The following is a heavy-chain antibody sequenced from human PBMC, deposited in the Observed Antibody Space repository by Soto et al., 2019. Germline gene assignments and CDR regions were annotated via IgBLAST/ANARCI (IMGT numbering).Heavy chain of an antibody. D-gene: IGHD1-26*01. Sequence: GGSLRLSCAASGFTFSSYGMHWVRQAPGKGLEWVAVIWYDGSNKYYADSVKGRFTISRDNSKNTLYLQMNSLRAEDTAVYYCARDCPVGATSCVAFDIWGQGTMVTVSS. V-gene: IGHV3-33*01. CDR3: ARDCPVGATSCVAFDI. CDR2: IWYDGSNK. J-gene: IGHJ3*02. CDR1: GFTFSSYG.